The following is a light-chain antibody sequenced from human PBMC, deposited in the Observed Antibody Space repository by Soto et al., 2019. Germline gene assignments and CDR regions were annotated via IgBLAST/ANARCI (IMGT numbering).Light chain of an antibody. CDR1: QSVSSN. CDR2: GAY. CDR3: QPYNSYAWT. V-gene: IGKV3-15*01. Sequence: ERSTLSCRASQSVSSNLAWYQQKPGQAPRLLIHGAYTRATGIPARFSGSGSGTDFTLTISSLQPDDFATYYCQPYNSYAWTFGQGTKVDIK. J-gene: IGKJ1*01.